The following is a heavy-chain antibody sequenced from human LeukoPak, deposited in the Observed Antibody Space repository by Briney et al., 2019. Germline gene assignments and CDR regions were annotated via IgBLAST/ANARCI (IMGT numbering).Heavy chain of an antibody. D-gene: IGHD5-24*01. CDR1: GFTFSSYA. CDR2: IKQDGSKK. J-gene: IGHJ4*02. CDR3: TRVGYIDEGIDY. Sequence: GGSLRLSCAASGFTFSSYALSWVRQAPGKGLEWVANIKQDGSKKSYVDSVKGRFTISRDNAKNSLYLQMNSLRAEDTAIYYCTRVGYIDEGIDYWGQGTLVTVSS. V-gene: IGHV3-7*04.